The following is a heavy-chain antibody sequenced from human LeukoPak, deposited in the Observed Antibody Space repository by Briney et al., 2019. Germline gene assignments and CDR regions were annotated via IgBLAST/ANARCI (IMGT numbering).Heavy chain of an antibody. CDR1: GFTFSSYA. CDR3: ARDRWNGVVIVGGFMDV. D-gene: IGHD2-21*01. V-gene: IGHV3-21*01. CDR2: ISSSSSYI. J-gene: IGHJ6*03. Sequence: PGGSLRLSCAASGFTFSSYAMSWVRQAPGKGLEWVSSISSSSSYIYYADSVKGRFTISRDNAKNSLYLQMNSLRAEDTAVYYCARDRWNGVVIVGGFMDVWGKGTTVTVSS.